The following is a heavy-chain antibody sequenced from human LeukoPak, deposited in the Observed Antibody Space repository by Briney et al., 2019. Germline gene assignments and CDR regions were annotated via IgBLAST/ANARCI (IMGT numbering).Heavy chain of an antibody. D-gene: IGHD4-17*01. CDR3: ARGVTTWSHYFDY. CDR1: GFTVSSNY. CDR2: IYSGGST. Sequence: GGSLRLSCAASGFTVSSNYMSWVRQAPGKGLEWVSVIYSGGSTYYADSVKGRFTISRDNSKNTLYLQMNSLRAEDTDVYYCARGVTTWSHYFDYWGQGALVTVSS. J-gene: IGHJ4*02. V-gene: IGHV3-53*01.